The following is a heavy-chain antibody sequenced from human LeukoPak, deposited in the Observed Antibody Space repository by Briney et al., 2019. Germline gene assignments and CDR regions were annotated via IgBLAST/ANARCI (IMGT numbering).Heavy chain of an antibody. Sequence: ASVKVSCKASGYTFTNYGISWVRQAPGQGLEWMGWISAYNGDTKYAQNLQGRVTLTTNTLTTTAYLELRSLTSDDTAVYYCARDPSNTSGWKTWFDPWGQGTLVTVSS. CDR3: ARDPSNTSGWKTWFDP. D-gene: IGHD6-19*01. CDR2: ISAYNGDT. J-gene: IGHJ5*02. CDR1: GYTFTNYG. V-gene: IGHV1-18*01.